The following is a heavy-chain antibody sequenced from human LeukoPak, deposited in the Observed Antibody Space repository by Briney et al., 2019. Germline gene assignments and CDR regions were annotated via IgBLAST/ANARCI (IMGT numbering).Heavy chain of an antibody. CDR3: AKDGYSSSWRAFDI. CDR2: ISWNSGSI. D-gene: IGHD6-13*01. J-gene: IGHJ3*02. Sequence: GRSLRLSCAASGFTFDDYAMHWVRQAPGKGLEWVSGISWNSGSIGYADSVKGRFTISRDNAKNSLYLQMNSLRAEDTALYYCAKDGYSSSWRAFDIWGQGTMVTVSS. CDR1: GFTFDDYA. V-gene: IGHV3-9*01.